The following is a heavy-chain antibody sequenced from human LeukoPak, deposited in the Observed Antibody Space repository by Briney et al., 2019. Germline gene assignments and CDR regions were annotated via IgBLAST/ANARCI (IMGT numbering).Heavy chain of an antibody. J-gene: IGHJ4*02. CDR3: AGHFGAWHYFDY. CDR1: GYTFTSYY. CDR2: INPSGGST. D-gene: IGHD3-3*01. V-gene: IGHV1-46*01. Sequence: EASVKVSCKASGYTFTSYYMHWVRQAPGQGLEWMGIINPSGGSTSYAQKFQGRVTMTRDMSTSTVYMELSSLRAEDTAVYYCAGHFGAWHYFDYWGQGTLVTVSS.